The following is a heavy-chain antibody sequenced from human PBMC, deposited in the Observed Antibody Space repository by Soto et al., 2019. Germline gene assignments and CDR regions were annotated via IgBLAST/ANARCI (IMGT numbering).Heavy chain of an antibody. CDR1: GFTFSSYG. V-gene: IGHV3-30*18. CDR3: AKEGGYTSGGDAFEI. CDR2: ISYDGSNK. D-gene: IGHD6-19*01. J-gene: IGHJ3*02. Sequence: QVQLVESGGGVVQPGRSLRLTCAASGFTFSSYGMHWVRQAPGKGLEWVAVISYDGSNKYYADSVKGRFTISRDNSNNTLYLQMNSLRAEDTAVHYCAKEGGYTSGGDAFEIWCQGTMVTVSS.